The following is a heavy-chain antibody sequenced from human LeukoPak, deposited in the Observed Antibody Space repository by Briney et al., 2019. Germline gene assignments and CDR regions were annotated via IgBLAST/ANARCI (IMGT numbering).Heavy chain of an antibody. CDR3: ARVGGGYSYGYFPFDY. J-gene: IGHJ4*02. CDR1: GYTFTGYY. Sequence: ASVKVSCKASGYTFTGYYMHWVRQAPGQGLEWMGWINPNSGGTNYAQKFQGRVTMTRDTSISTAYMELSRLRSDDTAVYCCARVGGGYSYGYFPFDYWGQGTLVTVSS. V-gene: IGHV1-2*02. D-gene: IGHD5-18*01. CDR2: INPNSGGT.